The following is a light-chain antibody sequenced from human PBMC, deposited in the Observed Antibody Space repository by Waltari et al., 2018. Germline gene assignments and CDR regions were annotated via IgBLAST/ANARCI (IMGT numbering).Light chain of an antibody. V-gene: IGLV2-14*03. CDR2: DVD. J-gene: IGLJ2*01. Sequence: QSALIQPASLSASPGQSITISCTGTSNDIGAYDFASWHQQHPGKVPKLIIYDVDIRPSGISNRFSGSKSGNTASLTISGLQAEDDSDYYCSSFTTSKTRVFGGGIRVTVL. CDR3: SSFTTSKTRV. CDR1: SNDIGAYDF.